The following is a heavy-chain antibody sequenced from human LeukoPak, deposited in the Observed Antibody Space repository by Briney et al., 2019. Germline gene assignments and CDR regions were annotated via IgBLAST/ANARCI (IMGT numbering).Heavy chain of an antibody. CDR1: GFTFSSYW. Sequence: GGSLRLSCAPSGFTFSSYWMHCVRHAPRKRLVRVSRINSDESRTSYADSVKGRFTSSRGKAKNTMYLQMSSLRAEDTAVYYCVRGGTTFRFDPWGQGTLVSVSS. D-gene: IGHD1-1*01. CDR3: VRGGTTFRFDP. CDR2: INSDESRT. V-gene: IGHV3-74*01. J-gene: IGHJ5*02.